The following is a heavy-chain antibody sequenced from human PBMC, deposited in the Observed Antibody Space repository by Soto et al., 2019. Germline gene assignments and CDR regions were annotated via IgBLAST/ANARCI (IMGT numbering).Heavy chain of an antibody. V-gene: IGHV1-18*01. Sequence: GASVKVSCKASGYSFTSYGISWVRQAPGQGLEWMGRISAYNGNTNYAQKFQGRVTITADKSTSTAYMELSSLRSEDTAVYYCAGGVATTWSPWGQGTLVTVSS. CDR3: AGGVATTWSP. CDR1: GYSFTSYG. J-gene: IGHJ5*02. CDR2: ISAYNGNT. D-gene: IGHD5-12*01.